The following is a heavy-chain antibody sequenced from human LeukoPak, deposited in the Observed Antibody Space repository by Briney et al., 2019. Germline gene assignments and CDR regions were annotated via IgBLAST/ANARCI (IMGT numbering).Heavy chain of an antibody. J-gene: IGHJ4*02. CDR1: GFTFSSYS. Sequence: GGSLRLSCAASGFTFSSYSMNWVRQAPGKGLEWVSSISSSSIYKYYADSVKGRFTISRDNAKKSLYLQMNSLRSEDTAVYYCARSLYSSGKSGFDYWGQGTLVTVSS. V-gene: IGHV3-21*04. CDR3: ARSLYSSGKSGFDY. CDR2: ISSSSIYK. D-gene: IGHD6-19*01.